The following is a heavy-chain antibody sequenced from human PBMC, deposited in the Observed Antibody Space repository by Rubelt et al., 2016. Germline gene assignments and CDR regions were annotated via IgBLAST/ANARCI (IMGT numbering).Heavy chain of an antibody. CDR3: ARDSGYSSSSTLDY. V-gene: IGHV4-38-2*02. CDR1: GYSISSDYY. J-gene: IGHJ4*02. Sequence: QVQLQESGPGLVKPSETLSLTCTVSGYSISSDYYWGWIRQPPGKGLEWIGSIYHSGSTYCNPSLKSRVAMSVDTSKNQFPLKRRVVTAAEAAVYYCARDSGYSSSSTLDYWGQGTLVTASS. CDR2: IYHSGST. D-gene: IGHD6-13*01.